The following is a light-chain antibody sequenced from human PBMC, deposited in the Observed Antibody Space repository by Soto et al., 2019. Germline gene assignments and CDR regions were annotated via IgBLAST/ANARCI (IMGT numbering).Light chain of an antibody. CDR1: QSVSTY. CDR2: DAF. V-gene: IGKV3-11*01. CDR3: QQRSSWPSLT. J-gene: IGKJ4*01. Sequence: EIVLTQSPATLSLSPGERATLSCRASQSVSTYLAWYQQRPGQAPRLLIYDAFTRATGIPARFSGSGSGTDFTLTISSLEPEDFAVYYCQQRSSWPSLTFGGGTKVEIK.